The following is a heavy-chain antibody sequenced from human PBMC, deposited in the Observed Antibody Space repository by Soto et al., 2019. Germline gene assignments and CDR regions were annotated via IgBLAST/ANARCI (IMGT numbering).Heavy chain of an antibody. CDR2: ISYDGSNK. CDR3: AKDALPFTIFRPGYFDY. V-gene: IGHV3-30*18. J-gene: IGHJ4*02. CDR1: GFTFSSYG. Sequence: QVQLVESGGGVVQPGRSLRLSCAASGFTFSSYGMHWVRQAPGKGLEWVAVISYDGSNKYYADSVKGRFTISRDNSKNTLYLQMNSLRAEDTAVYYCAKDALPFTIFRPGYFDYWGQGTLVTVSS. D-gene: IGHD3-3*01.